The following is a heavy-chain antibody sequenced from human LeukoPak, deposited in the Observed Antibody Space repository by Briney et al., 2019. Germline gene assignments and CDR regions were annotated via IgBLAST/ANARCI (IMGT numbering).Heavy chain of an antibody. CDR3: AIGDWKDAFDI. V-gene: IGHV1-69*13. J-gene: IGHJ3*02. CDR2: IIPIFGTA. CDR1: GYTLTELS. Sequence: ASVKVSCKVSGYTLTELSMHWVRQAPGKGLEWMGGIIPIFGTANYAQKFQGRVTITADESTSTAYMELSSLRSEDTAVYYCAIGDWKDAFDIWGQGTMVTVSS. D-gene: IGHD1-1*01.